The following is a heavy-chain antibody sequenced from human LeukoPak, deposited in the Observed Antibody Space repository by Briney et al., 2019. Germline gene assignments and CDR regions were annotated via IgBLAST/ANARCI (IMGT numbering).Heavy chain of an antibody. V-gene: IGHV4-59*08. CDR3: ARVSSGPYYYYYMDV. CDR2: IHDSGST. J-gene: IGHJ6*03. CDR1: GGSISNYY. D-gene: IGHD3-22*01. Sequence: PSETLSLTCTVSGGSISNYYWSWIRQSPEKGLEWIGYIHDSGSTNYNPSLKSRVTISVDTSKNQFSLKLSSVTAADTAVYYCARVSSGPYYYYYMDVWGKGTTVTVSS.